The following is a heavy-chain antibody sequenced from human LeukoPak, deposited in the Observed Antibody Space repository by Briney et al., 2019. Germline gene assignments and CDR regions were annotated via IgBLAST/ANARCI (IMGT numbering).Heavy chain of an antibody. J-gene: IGHJ4*02. V-gene: IGHV3-21*01. Sequence: GGSLRLSCAASGFTFNTYTMNWVRQAPGKGLEWVSSISSGTSYIYYADSVKGRFTISRDNAKNSLYLQMNSLRAEDTAVYYCARGYFDYWGQGTLVTVSS. CDR2: ISSGTSYI. CDR1: GFTFNTYT. CDR3: ARGYFDY.